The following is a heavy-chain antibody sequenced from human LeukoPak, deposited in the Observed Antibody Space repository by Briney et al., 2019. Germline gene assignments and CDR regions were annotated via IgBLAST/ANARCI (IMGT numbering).Heavy chain of an antibody. V-gene: IGHV3-7*05. CDR1: GFTFSNYW. Sequence: GGSLRLSCAASGFTFSNYWMSWVRQAPGKGLEWLTNIKQDGSEKYYVDSVKGRFTVSRDNAKNSLYLQMNSLRAEDTAVYYCASQKNGASDYWGQGTLVTVSS. D-gene: IGHD1-1*01. CDR2: IKQDGSEK. J-gene: IGHJ4*01. CDR3: ASQKNGASDY.